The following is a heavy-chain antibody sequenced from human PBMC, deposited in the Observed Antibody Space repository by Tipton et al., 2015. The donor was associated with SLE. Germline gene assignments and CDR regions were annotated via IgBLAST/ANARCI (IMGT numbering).Heavy chain of an antibody. CDR2: MFSSGTT. V-gene: IGHV4-59*08. CDR3: ARRRGASGLFDS. Sequence: TLSLTCTVSGGSISSYYWSWIRQPAGQGLEWIGQMFSSGTTNYNPSLKSRVTVSVDTSKSQFSLKLTSVTAADTAVYYCARRRGASGLFDSWGQGILVTVSS. J-gene: IGHJ4*02. CDR1: GGSISSYY.